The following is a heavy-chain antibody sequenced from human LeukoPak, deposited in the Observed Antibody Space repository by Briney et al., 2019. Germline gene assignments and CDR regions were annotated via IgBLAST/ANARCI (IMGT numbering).Heavy chain of an antibody. CDR1: GGSISSYY. CDR2: ISYTGNA. V-gene: IGHV4-59*12. D-gene: IGHD3-22*01. J-gene: IGHJ4*02. CDR3: ARPLNPYTSGPLVY. Sequence: SETLSLTCTVSGGSISSYYWSWIRQPPGKGLEWIGYISYTGNANYNPSLRSRVTISVGASKNQFSLKLSSVPAADTAVYYCARPLNPYTSGPLVYWGQGALVTVSS.